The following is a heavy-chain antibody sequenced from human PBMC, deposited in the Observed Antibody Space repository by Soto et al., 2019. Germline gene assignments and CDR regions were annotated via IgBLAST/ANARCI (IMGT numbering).Heavy chain of an antibody. Sequence: QMQLVESGGGVVQPGGSLRLSCAASGFTFNYYPMYWVRQAPGKGLEWVAVVSFDGSNKYYADAVKGRFTISKDNSKNTLYLQMKSLRREDPTVYHCARLPRPLVAALSIYPLDVREAMSDLDVWGQGTTVTFAS. V-gene: IGHV3-30-3*01. CDR2: VSFDGSNK. J-gene: IGHJ6*02. D-gene: IGHD2-15*01. CDR1: GFTFNYYP. CDR3: ARLPRPLVAALSIYPLDVREAMSDLDV.